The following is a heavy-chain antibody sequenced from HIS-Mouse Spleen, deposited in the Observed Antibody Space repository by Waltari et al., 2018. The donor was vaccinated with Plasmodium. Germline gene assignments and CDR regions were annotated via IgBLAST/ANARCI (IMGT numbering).Heavy chain of an antibody. CDR3: ARGMKSSSSAFDI. J-gene: IGHJ3*02. V-gene: IGHV3-53*01. Sequence: EVQLVESGGGLIQPGGSLRLSCAASGFTVSSNYMSWVRRAPGKGLELVSCIYGGGGTNYAGSVKGRFTISRDKTNNTLYLQMNSLSAEDTAVYYCARGMKSSSSAFDIWGQGTMVTVSS. CDR2: IYGGGGT. D-gene: IGHD6-6*01. CDR1: GFTVSSNY.